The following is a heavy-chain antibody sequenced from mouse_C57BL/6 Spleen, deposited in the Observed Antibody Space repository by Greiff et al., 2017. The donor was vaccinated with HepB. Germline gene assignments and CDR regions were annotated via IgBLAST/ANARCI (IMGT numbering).Heavy chain of an antibody. V-gene: IGHV1-72*01. D-gene: IGHD2-4*01. Sequence: QVHVKQPGAELVKPGASVKLSCKASGYTFTSYWMHWVKQRPGRGLEWIGRIDPNSGGTKYNEKFKSKATLTVDKPSSTAYMQLSSLTSEDSAVYYWARESYDYEEGPWFAYWGQGTLVTVSA. CDR2: IDPNSGGT. CDR1: GYTFTSYW. CDR3: ARESYDYEEGPWFAY. J-gene: IGHJ3*01.